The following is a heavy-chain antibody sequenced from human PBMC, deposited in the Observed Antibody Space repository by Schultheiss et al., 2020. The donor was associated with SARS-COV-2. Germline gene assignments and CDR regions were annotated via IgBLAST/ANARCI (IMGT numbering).Heavy chain of an antibody. Sequence: GGSLRLSCAASGFTFSSYEMNWVRQAPGKGLEWVSYISSSSSTIYYADSVKGRFTISRDNSKNTLYLQMNSLRAEDTAVYYCAKGFYYYYYGMDVWGQGTTVTVSS. J-gene: IGHJ6*02. V-gene: IGHV3-48*01. CDR3: AKGFYYYYYGMDV. CDR2: ISSSSSTI. CDR1: GFTFSSYE.